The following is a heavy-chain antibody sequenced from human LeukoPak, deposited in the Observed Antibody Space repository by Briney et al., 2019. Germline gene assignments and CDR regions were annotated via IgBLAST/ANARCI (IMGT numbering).Heavy chain of an antibody. CDR3: AREGRDNSDWYYFDY. V-gene: IGHV4-59*01. CDR1: GGSITTYY. D-gene: IGHD6-19*01. Sequence: SETLSLTCTVSGGSITTYYWSWIRQPPGKGLEWIGYIYYSRGTMYNPSLKSRVTISVDTSKNQFSLKLSSVTAADTAVYYCAREGRDNSDWYYFDYWGQGTLVTVSS. CDR2: IYYSRGT. J-gene: IGHJ4*02.